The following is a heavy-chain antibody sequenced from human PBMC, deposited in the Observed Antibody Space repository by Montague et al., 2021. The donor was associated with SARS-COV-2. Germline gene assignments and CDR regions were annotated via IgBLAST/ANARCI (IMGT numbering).Heavy chain of an antibody. CDR2: IYYIGST. Sequence: SETLSLTCTVSGGSISSSSYYWGWLRQPPGKGLEWIGCIYYIGSTHYNPTLQSPVTISVDTSQNQFSLKLSSVTAADTAVYYCARDGSVRFELLIGPRDYCYSIDVWGQGTTVTVSS. D-gene: IGHD3-9*01. V-gene: IGHV4-39*07. CDR1: GGSISSSSYY. CDR3: ARDGSVRFELLIGPRDYCYSIDV. J-gene: IGHJ6*02.